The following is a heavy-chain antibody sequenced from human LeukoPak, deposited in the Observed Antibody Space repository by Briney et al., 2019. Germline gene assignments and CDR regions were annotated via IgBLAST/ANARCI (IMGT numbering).Heavy chain of an antibody. V-gene: IGHV4-34*01. CDR2: INHSGST. CDR3: ARGPRTYYDILTGYFHFDY. Sequence: PSETLSLTCAVYGGSFSGYYWSWIRQPPGKGLEWIGEINHSGSTNYNPSLKSRVTISVDTSKNQFSLKLSSVTAADTAVCYCARGPRTYYDILTGYFHFDYWGQGTLVTVSS. CDR1: GGSFSGYY. D-gene: IGHD3-9*01. J-gene: IGHJ4*02.